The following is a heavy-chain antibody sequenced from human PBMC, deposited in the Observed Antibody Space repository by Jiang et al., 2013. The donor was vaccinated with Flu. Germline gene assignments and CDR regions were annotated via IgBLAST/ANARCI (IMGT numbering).Heavy chain of an antibody. CDR2: IRSKAYGGTT. J-gene: IGHJ4*02. D-gene: IGHD3-16*01. Sequence: RLSCTASGFTFGDYAMSWVRQAPGKGLEWVGFIRSKAYGGTTEYAASVKGGFTISRDDSKSIAYLQMNSLKTEDTAVYYCTREVLGVDYWGQGTLVTVSS. V-gene: IGHV3-49*04. CDR3: TREVLGVDY. CDR1: GFTFGDYA.